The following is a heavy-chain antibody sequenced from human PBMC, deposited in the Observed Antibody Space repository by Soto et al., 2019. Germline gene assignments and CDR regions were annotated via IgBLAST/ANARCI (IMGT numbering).Heavy chain of an antibody. D-gene: IGHD3-10*01. CDR3: AKDRYYGSGSYYYYYYMDV. CDR1: GFTFSSYG. CDR2: ISYDGSNK. Sequence: PGGSLRLSCAASGFTFSSYGMHWVRQAPGKGLEWVAVISYDGSNKYYADSVKGRFTISRDNSKNTLYLQMNSLRAEDTAVYYCAKDRYYGSGSYYYYYYMDVWGKGTTVTVSS. J-gene: IGHJ6*03. V-gene: IGHV3-30*18.